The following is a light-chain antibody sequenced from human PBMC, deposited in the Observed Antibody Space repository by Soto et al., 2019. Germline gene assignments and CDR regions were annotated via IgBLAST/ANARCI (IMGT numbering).Light chain of an antibody. Sequence: EIVLTQSPGTLSLSPGERATLSCRASQSVSSSYLSWFQQRPGQAPRLLIYGASSRATDIPDRFSGSGSGTDFTLTISRLEPEDFAVYYCQHYGRSPPYTFG. J-gene: IGKJ2*01. V-gene: IGKV3-20*01. CDR3: QHYGRSPPYT. CDR2: GAS. CDR1: QSVSSSY.